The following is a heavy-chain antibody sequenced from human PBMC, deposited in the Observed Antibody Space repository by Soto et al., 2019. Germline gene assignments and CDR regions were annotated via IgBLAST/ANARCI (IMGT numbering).Heavy chain of an antibody. J-gene: IGHJ6*02. D-gene: IGHD2-2*01. CDR1: GFTVSSHY. V-gene: IGHV3-53*01. Sequence: GGSLRLSCAPSGFTVSSHYMSWVRQAPGKGLEWVSVINSGGSTYYADSVKGRFTVSRDHSRNTLYLQMNSLRVEDTAVYYCAREVFCSSSSCQVRYGMDVWGQGTTVTVSS. CDR3: AREVFCSSSSCQVRYGMDV. CDR2: INSGGST.